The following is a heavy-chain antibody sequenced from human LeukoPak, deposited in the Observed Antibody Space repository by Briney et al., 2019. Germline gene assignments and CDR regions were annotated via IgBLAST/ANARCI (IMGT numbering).Heavy chain of an antibody. J-gene: IGHJ5*02. CDR2: VSSDGGAG. V-gene: IGHV3-11*01. D-gene: IGHD4-17*01. Sequence: GGSLRLSCAASGFTFSDYYMSWVRQAPGKGLEWVSYVSSDGGAGYYADSVKARFTISRDNAENSLSLQMDSLRAEDTAVYYCARTRRDYGDYRGNREMVWFDPWGQGALVTVSS. CDR1: GFTFSDYY. CDR3: ARTRRDYGDYRGNREMVWFDP.